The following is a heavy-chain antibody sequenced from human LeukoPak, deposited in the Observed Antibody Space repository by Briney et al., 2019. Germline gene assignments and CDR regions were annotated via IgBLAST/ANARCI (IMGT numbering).Heavy chain of an antibody. D-gene: IGHD5-24*01. CDR1: GGSFSGYY. CDR2: INRSGST. J-gene: IGHJ6*02. V-gene: IGHV4-34*01. Sequence: SETLSLTCAVYGGSFSGYYWSWIRQPPGKGLEWIGEINRSGSTNYNPSLKSRVTISVDTSKNQFSLKLSSVTAADTAVYYCARGGRKTYKLYYGMDVWGQGTTVTVSS. CDR3: ARGGRKTYKLYYGMDV.